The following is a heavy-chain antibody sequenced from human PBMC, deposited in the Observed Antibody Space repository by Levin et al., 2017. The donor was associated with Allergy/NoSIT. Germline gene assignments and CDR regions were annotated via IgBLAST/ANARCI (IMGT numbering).Heavy chain of an antibody. CDR2: IFYTGNT. V-gene: IGHV4-31*03. CDR1: GGSISGAGFY. D-gene: IGHD2-8*01. CDR3: ARHRIDCDGVCYPTAFDV. Sequence: SSETLSLTCTVSGGSISGAGFYWTWIRHLPGKGLEWIANIFYTGNTSYNPSLRGRVTISIDTSRSQFSLELTSVTDADTAAYYGARHRIDCDGVCYPTAFDVWGQGTLVSVSS. J-gene: IGHJ3*01.